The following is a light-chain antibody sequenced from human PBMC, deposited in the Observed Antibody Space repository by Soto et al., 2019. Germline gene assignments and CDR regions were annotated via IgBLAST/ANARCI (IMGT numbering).Light chain of an antibody. V-gene: IGKV3-15*01. CDR1: QSVSIN. CDR2: AAS. CDR3: QQYNNWPWT. J-gene: IGKJ1*01. Sequence: EIVMTQSPATLSVSPGERATLSCRAGQSVSINLAWYQQKPGQAPRLLIYAASARATGIPARFSGSGSGTEFTLTISSLQSEDFAVYYCQQYNNWPWTFGQGTKVEIK.